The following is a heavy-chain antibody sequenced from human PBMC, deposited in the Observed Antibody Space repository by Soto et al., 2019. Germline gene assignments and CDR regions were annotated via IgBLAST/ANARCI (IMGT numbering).Heavy chain of an antibody. V-gene: IGHV4-59*01. Sequence: TLSLTCTVSGGSISSYYWSWIRQPPGKGLEWIGYIYYSGSTNYNPSLKSRVTISVDTSKNQFSLKLSSVTAADTAVYYCARGESSSRYYMDVWGKGTTVTVSS. J-gene: IGHJ6*03. CDR3: ARGESSSRYYMDV. D-gene: IGHD6-6*01. CDR2: IYYSGST. CDR1: GGSISSYY.